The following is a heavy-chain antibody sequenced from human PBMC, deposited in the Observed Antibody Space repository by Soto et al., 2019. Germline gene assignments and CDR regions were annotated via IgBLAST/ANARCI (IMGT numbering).Heavy chain of an antibody. D-gene: IGHD2-21*02. CDR1: GYSFTGHG. J-gene: IGHJ4*02. CDR3: ARYVTWDPNY. V-gene: IGHV1-2*02. Sequence: QVQLVQSGAEVKEPGASVKVSCETTGYSFTGHGIHWVRQAPGQGLEWMGWINPNNGGTSYAQKFQGRVTLTRDTSINTAFMELSRLRCDDPAVYYCARYVTWDPNYWGQGTLVTVSS. CDR2: INPNNGGT.